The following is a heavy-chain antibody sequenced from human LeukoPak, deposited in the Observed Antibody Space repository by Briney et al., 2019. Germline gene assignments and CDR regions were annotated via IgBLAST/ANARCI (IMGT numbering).Heavy chain of an antibody. V-gene: IGHV4-39*01. J-gene: IGHJ5*02. D-gene: IGHD3-22*01. CDR2: MYYNGRT. Sequence: SETLSHTCSVSGGSISSSSYYCAWIRQPPGKGLEWVGSMYYNGRTYYNPSLKSRITMSEDVSRNQFSLTLRSVTAADTAVYYCARLFADNYYDSSGYGGNWFDPWGQGTLVTVSS. CDR1: GGSISSSSYY. CDR3: ARLFADNYYDSSGYGGNWFDP.